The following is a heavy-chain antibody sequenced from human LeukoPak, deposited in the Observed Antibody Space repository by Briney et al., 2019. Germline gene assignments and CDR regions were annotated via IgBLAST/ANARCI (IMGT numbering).Heavy chain of an antibody. Sequence: PGGSLRLSCAASGFTFRNYGMSWVRQAAGKGLEWVSSISGSGGTTHYADSVKGRFTISRDTSKDTLYLQMNSLRVEDTAVYYCAKGWSEPKYGFDYWGQGTLDTVSS. D-gene: IGHD2-15*01. CDR3: AKGWSEPKYGFDY. V-gene: IGHV3-23*01. CDR1: GFTFRNYG. J-gene: IGHJ4*02. CDR2: ISGSGGTT.